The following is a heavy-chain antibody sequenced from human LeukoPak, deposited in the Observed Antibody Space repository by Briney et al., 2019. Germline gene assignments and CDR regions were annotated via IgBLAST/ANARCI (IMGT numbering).Heavy chain of an antibody. Sequence: SETLSLTCAVYGGSFSGDFWSWIRQSPGKGLEWIGSIYYSGSTYYNPSLKSRVTISVDTSKNQFSLKLSSVTAADTAVYYCARAIVGATTIGEFDYWGQGTLVTVSS. CDR3: ARAIVGATTIGEFDY. J-gene: IGHJ4*02. D-gene: IGHD1-26*01. CDR1: GGSFSGDF. V-gene: IGHV4-34*01. CDR2: IYYSGST.